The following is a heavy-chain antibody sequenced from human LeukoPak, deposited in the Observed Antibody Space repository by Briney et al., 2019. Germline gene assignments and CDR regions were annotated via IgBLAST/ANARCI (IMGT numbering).Heavy chain of an antibody. CDR3: AAQLARGVDY. CDR1: GFTFSSYS. D-gene: IGHD6-6*01. J-gene: IGHJ4*02. CDR2: ISSSSSTI. Sequence: PGGSLRLSCAASGFTFSSYSMNWVRQAPGKGLEWVSYISSSSSTIYYADSVKGRFTISRDNAKNSLYLQMNSLRAEDTAVYYCAAQLARGVDYWGQGTLVTVSS. V-gene: IGHV3-48*01.